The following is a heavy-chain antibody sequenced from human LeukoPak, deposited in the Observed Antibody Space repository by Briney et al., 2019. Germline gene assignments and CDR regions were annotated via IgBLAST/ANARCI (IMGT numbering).Heavy chain of an antibody. J-gene: IGHJ5*02. CDR2: INPNSGGT. CDR1: GYIFTGYY. Sequence: ASVTVSCTASGYIFTGYYMHWVRQAPGQGLEWMGRINPNSGGTNYAQKFQGRVIMTRDTSISTAYMELSSLTSDDTAVYYCARDSGISFNWFDPWGQGTLVTVSS. D-gene: IGHD3-3*01. CDR3: ARDSGISFNWFDP. V-gene: IGHV1-2*06.